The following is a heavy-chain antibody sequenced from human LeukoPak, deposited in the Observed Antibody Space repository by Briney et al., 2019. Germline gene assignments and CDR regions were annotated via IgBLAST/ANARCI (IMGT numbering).Heavy chain of an antibody. CDR1: GGTFSSYA. CDR2: IIPTFGTA. D-gene: IGHD3-22*01. Sequence: SVKVSCKASGGTFSSYAISWVRQAPGQGLEWMGGIIPTFGTANYAQKFQGRVTITADESTSTAYMELSSLRSEDTAVYYCAEEEYYYDSSGYLGGFDYWGQGTLVTVSS. V-gene: IGHV1-69*13. J-gene: IGHJ4*02. CDR3: AEEEYYYDSSGYLGGFDY.